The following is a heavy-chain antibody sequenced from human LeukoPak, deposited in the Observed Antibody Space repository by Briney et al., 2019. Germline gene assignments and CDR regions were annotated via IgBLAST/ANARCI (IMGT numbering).Heavy chain of an antibody. D-gene: IGHD6-13*01. V-gene: IGHV1-69*06. Sequence: SVKVSCKASGGTFSSYAISWVRQAPGQGLEWMGGIIPIFGTANYAQKFQGRVTITADKSTSTAYMELSSLRSEDTAVYYCARAPAAGTDHFDYWGQETLVTVSS. CDR3: ARAPAAGTDHFDY. CDR1: GGTFSSYA. CDR2: IIPIFGTA. J-gene: IGHJ4*02.